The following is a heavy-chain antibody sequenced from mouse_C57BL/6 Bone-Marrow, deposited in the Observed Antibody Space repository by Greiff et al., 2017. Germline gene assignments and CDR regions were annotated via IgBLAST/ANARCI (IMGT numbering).Heavy chain of an antibody. Sequence: QVQLQQSGPGLVAPSQSLSITCTVSGFSLTSYAISWVRQPPGKGLEWLGVIWTGGGTNYNSALKSRLSISKDNSKSQVFLKMNSLQTDDTARYYCARSCTTVVAPPWYFDVWGTGTTVTVSS. CDR3: ARSCTTVVAPPWYFDV. V-gene: IGHV2-9-1*01. D-gene: IGHD1-1*01. CDR2: IWTGGGT. CDR1: GFSLTSYA. J-gene: IGHJ1*03.